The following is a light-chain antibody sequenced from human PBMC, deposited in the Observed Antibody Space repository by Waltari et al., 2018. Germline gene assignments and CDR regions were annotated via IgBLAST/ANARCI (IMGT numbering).Light chain of an antibody. CDR1: QSVSSY. V-gene: IGKV3-11*01. CDR2: DTN. Sequence: EIVLTQSPVTLSLSPGERATLSCRASQSVSSYLAWYRQKPGQPPSLLIYDTNTRATGIPARCSGSGSGTDFTLTISSLEPEDFALYYCQQRYNWPHTFGQGTKVEI. CDR3: QQRYNWPHT. J-gene: IGKJ2*01.